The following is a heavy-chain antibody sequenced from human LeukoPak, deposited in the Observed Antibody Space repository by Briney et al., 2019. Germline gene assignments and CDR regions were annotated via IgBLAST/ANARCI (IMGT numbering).Heavy chain of an antibody. CDR2: IYPGDSDT. CDR3: ARRFFLRGGSSWYRADNWFDP. CDR1: GSTFTSYW. J-gene: IGHJ5*02. D-gene: IGHD6-13*01. V-gene: IGHV5-51*01. Sequence: GGSLQISCQGSGSTFTSYWSGWLRQLPGKGLEWMGIIYPGDSDTRYSPSFQGQVTISADKSISTAYLQWSSLKASDTAMYYCARRFFLRGGSSWYRADNWFDPWGQGTLVTVSS.